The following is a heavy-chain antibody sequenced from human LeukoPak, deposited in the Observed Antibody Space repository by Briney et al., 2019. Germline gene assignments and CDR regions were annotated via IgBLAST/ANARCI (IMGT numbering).Heavy chain of an antibody. Sequence: PGGSLRLSCAASGFTFSSYAMHWVRQAPGKGLEWVAVISYDGSNKYYADSVKGRFTISRDNSKNTLYLQMNSLRAEDTAVYYCASIAAAGIGPTEYFQHWGQGTLVTVSS. J-gene: IGHJ1*01. CDR1: GFTFSSYA. CDR2: ISYDGSNK. CDR3: ASIAAAGIGPTEYFQH. D-gene: IGHD6-13*01. V-gene: IGHV3-30-3*01.